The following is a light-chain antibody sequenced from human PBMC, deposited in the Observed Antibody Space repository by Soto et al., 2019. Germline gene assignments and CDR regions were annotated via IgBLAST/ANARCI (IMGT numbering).Light chain of an antibody. CDR2: GAS. J-gene: IGKJ1*01. CDR1: QSVSTNF. Sequence: EIVLTQSPGTLSLSPGEGATLSCRASQSVSTNFFAWYQQKPGQAPRLLIYGASTRDTGIPDRFSGSGSGTDFTLTISRLEPEDFAVYYCQQYGRTSWTFGQGTKVDIK. CDR3: QQYGRTSWT. V-gene: IGKV3-20*01.